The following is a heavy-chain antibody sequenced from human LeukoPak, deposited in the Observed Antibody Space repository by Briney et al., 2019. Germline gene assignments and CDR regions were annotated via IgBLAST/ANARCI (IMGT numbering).Heavy chain of an antibody. CDR1: GGSISSSSYY. D-gene: IGHD6-19*01. J-gene: IGHJ4*02. CDR3: ARHLNNRLVNIDC. CDR2: FYYSGGT. Sequence: SETLSLTCTVSGGSISSSSYYWGWIRQPPGKGLEWIGSFYYSGGTYYNPSLKSRVTISVDTSKTQFSLKLSSVTAADTAVYYCARHLNNRLVNIDCWGQGTLVTVSS. V-gene: IGHV4-39*01.